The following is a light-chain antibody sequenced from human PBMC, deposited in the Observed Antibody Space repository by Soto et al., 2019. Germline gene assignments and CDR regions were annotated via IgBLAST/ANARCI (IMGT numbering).Light chain of an antibody. V-gene: IGLV3-21*04. CDR1: NIGSKN. J-gene: IGLJ2*01. Sequence: SYELTQPPSVSVAPGKTARITCGGNNIGSKNVHWYQQKPGQAPVLVIYYESDRPSGIPERFSGSNSGNTATLTISRVDAGDEADYYCQVWDSSRDHVVFGGGTQLTVL. CDR2: YES. CDR3: QVWDSSRDHVV.